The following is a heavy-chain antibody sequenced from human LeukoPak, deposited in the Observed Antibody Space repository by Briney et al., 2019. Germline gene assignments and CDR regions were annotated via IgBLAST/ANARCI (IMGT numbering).Heavy chain of an antibody. V-gene: IGHV4-30-2*01. Sequence: PSETLSLTCAVSGGSISSGGYPWSWIRQPPGKGLEWIGYIYHSGSTYYNPSLKSRVTISVDRSKNQFSLKLSSVTAADTAVYHCASSHDYGDPNWFDPWGQGTLVTVSS. CDR1: GGSISSGGYP. J-gene: IGHJ5*02. CDR2: IYHSGST. CDR3: ASSHDYGDPNWFDP. D-gene: IGHD4-17*01.